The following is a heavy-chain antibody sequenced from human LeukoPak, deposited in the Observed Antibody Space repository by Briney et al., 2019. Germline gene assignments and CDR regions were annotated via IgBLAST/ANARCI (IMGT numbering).Heavy chain of an antibody. CDR1: GFTFDDYA. D-gene: IGHD6-13*01. Sequence: GGSLRLSCAASGFTFDDYAMLWVRQAPGKGLEWVSGISWNSGSIGYADSVKGRFTISRDNAKNSLYLQMNSLRAEDTALYYCAKDIGAAAGTFPSSSWGQGTLVTVSS. CDR2: ISWNSGSI. J-gene: IGHJ4*02. V-gene: IGHV3-9*01. CDR3: AKDIGAAAGTFPSSS.